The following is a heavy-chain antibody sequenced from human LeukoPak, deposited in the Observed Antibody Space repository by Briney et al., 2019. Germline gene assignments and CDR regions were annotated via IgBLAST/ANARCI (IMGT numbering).Heavy chain of an antibody. J-gene: IGHJ4*02. CDR3: ASIGGYCSGGSCYSLWDY. CDR1: GGSFSGYY. CDR2: INHSGST. V-gene: IGHV4-34*01. D-gene: IGHD2-15*01. Sequence: PSETLSLTCAVYGGSFSGYYWSWIRQPPGKGLEWIGEINHSGSTNYNPSLKSRVTISVDTSKNQFSLKLGSVTAADTAVYYCASIGGYCSGGSCYSLWDYWGQGTLVTVSS.